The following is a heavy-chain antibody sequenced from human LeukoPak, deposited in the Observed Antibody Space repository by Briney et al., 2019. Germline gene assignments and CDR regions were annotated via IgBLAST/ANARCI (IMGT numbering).Heavy chain of an antibody. CDR1: GFTVSSNY. CDR3: ARDLRLTTIFGVVSN. J-gene: IGHJ4*02. D-gene: IGHD3-3*01. CDR2: IYSGGST. V-gene: IGHV3-66*02. Sequence: GGSLRLSCAASGFTVSSNYMSWDRQAPGKGLEWVSVIYSGGSTYYADSVKGRFTISRDNSMNTLYLQMNSLRAEDTAVYYCARDLRLTTIFGVVSNWGQGTLVTVSS.